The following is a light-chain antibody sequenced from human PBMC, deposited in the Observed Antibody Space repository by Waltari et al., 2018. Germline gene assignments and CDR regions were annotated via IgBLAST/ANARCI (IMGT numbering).Light chain of an antibody. Sequence: DIVMTQSPDSLAGSLGERVTTTSRSRQNLLYNSDNKNYLAWFQQKPGQPPKLLIYWASTRESGVPDRFSGSGSGTEFTLTISSLQAADVAVYYCQQCYSTPYTFGQGTKLEIK. CDR3: QQCYSTPYT. CDR1: QNLLYNSDNKNY. V-gene: IGKV4-1*01. CDR2: WAS. J-gene: IGKJ2*01.